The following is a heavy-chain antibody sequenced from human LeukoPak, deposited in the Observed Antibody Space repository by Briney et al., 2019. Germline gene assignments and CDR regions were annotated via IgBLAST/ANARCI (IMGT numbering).Heavy chain of an antibody. Sequence: AGGSLRLSCAASGFTFSSYGMHWVRQAPGKGLEWVAVISYDGTNRYYADSVKGRFTISRDNSKNTLYLQMNSLRAEDTAVYYCAKRYSSSWCIDSWGQGTLVTVSS. CDR1: GFTFSSYG. V-gene: IGHV3-30*18. J-gene: IGHJ4*02. CDR3: AKRYSSSWCIDS. D-gene: IGHD6-13*01. CDR2: ISYDGTNR.